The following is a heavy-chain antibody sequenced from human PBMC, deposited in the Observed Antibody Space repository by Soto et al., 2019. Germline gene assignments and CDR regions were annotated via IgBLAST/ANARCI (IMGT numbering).Heavy chain of an antibody. V-gene: IGHV3-30*18. Sequence: GGSLRLSCAASGFTFSNYDMHWVRQAPGEGLEWVTVLSFDGTSKNYADSVKGRFTISRDNSKNTLFLQMNSLRTEDTAVYFCAKDFYTVRVPVAPRPHYFDFWGPGTLVTVSS. D-gene: IGHD4-17*01. CDR1: GFTFSNYD. CDR2: LSFDGTSK. J-gene: IGHJ4*02. CDR3: AKDFYTVRVPVAPRPHYFDF.